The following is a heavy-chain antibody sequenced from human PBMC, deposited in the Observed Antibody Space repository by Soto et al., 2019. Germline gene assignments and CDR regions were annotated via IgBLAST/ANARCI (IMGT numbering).Heavy chain of an antibody. Sequence: QVTLKESGPVLVKPTETLTLTCTVSGFSLSNARMGVSWIRQPPGKALEWLAHIFSNDEKSYSTSLKSRLTISKDTSKSQVVLTMTNMDPVDTATYYCARIPNYYGSGSYYVSYYYGMDVWGQGTTVTVSS. J-gene: IGHJ6*02. CDR2: IFSNDEK. D-gene: IGHD3-10*01. V-gene: IGHV2-26*01. CDR3: ARIPNYYGSGSYYVSYYYGMDV. CDR1: GFSLSNARMG.